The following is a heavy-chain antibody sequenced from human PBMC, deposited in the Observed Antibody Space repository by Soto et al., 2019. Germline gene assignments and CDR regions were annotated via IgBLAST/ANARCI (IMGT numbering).Heavy chain of an antibody. Sequence: GGSLRLSCAASGFTFGVYAMHWVRQAPGKGLEWVAVIYYDGSNIYYADSVKGRFAISRDNSKNTLYLQMNSLRAEDTAMYYCARPYCSGGICYYYFDYWGQGTLVTVSS. CDR1: GFTFGVYA. V-gene: IGHV3-33*01. D-gene: IGHD2-15*01. J-gene: IGHJ4*02. CDR2: IYYDGSNI. CDR3: ARPYCSGGICYYYFDY.